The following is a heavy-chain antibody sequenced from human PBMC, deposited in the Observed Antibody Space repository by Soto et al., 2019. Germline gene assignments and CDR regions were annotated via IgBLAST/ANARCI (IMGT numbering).Heavy chain of an antibody. Sequence: PSETLSLTCAVYGGSFSGYYWSWIRQPPGKGLEWIGETNHSGSTNYNPSLKSRVTISVDTSKNQFSLKLSSVTAADTAVYYCARGVVLLWFGEFLNWFDPWGQGTLVTVSS. J-gene: IGHJ5*02. D-gene: IGHD3-10*01. CDR1: GGSFSGYY. V-gene: IGHV4-34*01. CDR3: ARGVVLLWFGEFLNWFDP. CDR2: TNHSGST.